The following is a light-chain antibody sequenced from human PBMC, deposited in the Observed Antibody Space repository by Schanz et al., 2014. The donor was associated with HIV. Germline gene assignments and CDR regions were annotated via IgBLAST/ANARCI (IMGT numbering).Light chain of an antibody. CDR1: QSISSN. V-gene: IGKV3-15*01. J-gene: IGKJ1*01. Sequence: EIVMTQSPATLYVSPGEGATLSCRASQSISSNLAWYQQRPGQAPRLLIYGASNRASGVAARFSGSGSGTEFTLTISRLEPEDFAVYYCQQHGGSPETFGQGTKVEVK. CDR3: QQHGGSPET. CDR2: GAS.